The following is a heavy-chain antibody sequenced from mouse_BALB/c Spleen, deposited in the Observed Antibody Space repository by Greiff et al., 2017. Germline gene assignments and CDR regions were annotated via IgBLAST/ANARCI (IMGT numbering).Heavy chain of an antibody. D-gene: IGHD1-1*01. J-gene: IGHJ1*01. Sequence: QVQLQQPGAELVRPGASVKLSCKASGYTFTSYWINWVKQRPGQGLEWIGNIYPSDSYTNYNQKFKDKATLTVDKSSSTAYMQLSSPTSEDSAVYYCTRSYYYGSSPWYFDVWGAGTTVTVSS. CDR2: IYPSDSYT. V-gene: IGHV1-69*02. CDR1: GYTFTSYW. CDR3: TRSYYYGSSPWYFDV.